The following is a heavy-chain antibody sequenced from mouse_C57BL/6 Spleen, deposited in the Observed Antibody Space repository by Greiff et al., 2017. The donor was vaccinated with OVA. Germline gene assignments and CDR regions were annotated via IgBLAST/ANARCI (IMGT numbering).Heavy chain of an antibody. Sequence: QVQLQQSGAELVKPGASVKLSCKASGYTFTEYTIHWVQQRPGQGLEWIGWFYPGSGSIKYNEKFKDKATLTADKASSTVYMELSRLTSEDSAVYFCARHERVYYDYPYAMDYWGQGTSVTVSS. CDR1: GYTFTEYT. V-gene: IGHV1-62-2*01. D-gene: IGHD2-4*01. CDR3: ARHERVYYDYPYAMDY. CDR2: FYPGSGSI. J-gene: IGHJ4*01.